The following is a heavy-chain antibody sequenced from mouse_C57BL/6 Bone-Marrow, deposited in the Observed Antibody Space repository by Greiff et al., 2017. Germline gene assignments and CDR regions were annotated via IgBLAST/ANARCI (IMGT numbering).Heavy chain of an antibody. D-gene: IGHD1-1*01. CDR2: IHPNSGST. Sequence: QVQLKQPGAELVKPGASVKLSCKASGYTFTSYWMHWVKQRPGQGLEWIGMIHPNSGSTNYNEKFKSKATLTVDKSSSTAYMQLSSLTSEDSAVYYCARQHPTTVVVRDYWGQGTTLTVSS. V-gene: IGHV1-64*01. CDR3: ARQHPTTVVVRDY. J-gene: IGHJ2*01. CDR1: GYTFTSYW.